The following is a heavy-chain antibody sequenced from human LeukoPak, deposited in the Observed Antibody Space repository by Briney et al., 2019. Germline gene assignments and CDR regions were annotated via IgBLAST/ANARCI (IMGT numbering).Heavy chain of an antibody. CDR3: ARHLGYYDILTGYYLDAFDI. CDR1: GGSISSSSYY. Sequence: SETLSLTCTVSGGSISSSSYYWGWIRQPPGKGLEWIGSIYYSGSTYYNPSLKSRVTISVDTSKNQFSLKLSSVTAADTAVCYCARHLGYYDILTGYYLDAFDIWGQGTMVTVSS. CDR2: IYYSGST. J-gene: IGHJ3*02. D-gene: IGHD3-9*01. V-gene: IGHV4-39*01.